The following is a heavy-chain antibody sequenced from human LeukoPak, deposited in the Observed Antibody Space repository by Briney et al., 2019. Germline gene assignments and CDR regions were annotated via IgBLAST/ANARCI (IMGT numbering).Heavy chain of an antibody. CDR3: ARAPSYGMDV. J-gene: IGHJ6*02. Sequence: ASVKVSCKASGYTFTSYDVNWVRQATGQGLEWMGWMNPDSGNTGYAQKFQGRVTMTRNTSIGTAYMELSSLRSEDTAVYYCARAPSYGMDVWGQGTTVTVSS. CDR1: GYTFTSYD. V-gene: IGHV1-8*01. CDR2: MNPDSGNT.